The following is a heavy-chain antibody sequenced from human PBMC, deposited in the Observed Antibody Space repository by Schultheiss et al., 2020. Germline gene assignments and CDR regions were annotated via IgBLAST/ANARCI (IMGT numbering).Heavy chain of an antibody. J-gene: IGHJ6*02. CDR3: TLGVNYYYYGMDV. D-gene: IGHD3-3*01. Sequence: GGSLRLSCAASGFTFSSYEMNWVRQAPGKGLEWVGFIRSKANSYATAYAASVKGRFTISRDDSKNTAYLQMNSLKTEDTAVYYCTLGVNYYYYGMDVWGQGTTVTVSS. CDR2: IRSKANSYAT. CDR1: GFTFSSYE. V-gene: IGHV3-73*01.